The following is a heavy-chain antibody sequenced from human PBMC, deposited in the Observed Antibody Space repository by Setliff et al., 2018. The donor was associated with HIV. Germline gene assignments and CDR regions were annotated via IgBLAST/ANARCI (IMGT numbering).Heavy chain of an antibody. V-gene: IGHV3-23*01. CDR2: ISGSADST. J-gene: IGHJ6*03. CDR1: GFTFSSYT. CDR3: ARDGASLAARTYNYYYMDV. Sequence: GGSLRLSCAASGFTFSSYTMNWVRQAPGMGLEWVSAISGSADSTYYAGAVKGRFTISRDNSKNTLHLQMNSLRAEDTAVYYCARDGASLAARTYNYYYMDVWGKGTTVTVSS. D-gene: IGHD6-6*01.